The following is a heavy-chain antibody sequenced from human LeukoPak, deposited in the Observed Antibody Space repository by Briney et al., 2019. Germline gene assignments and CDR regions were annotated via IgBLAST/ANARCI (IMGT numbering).Heavy chain of an antibody. CDR2: INPNSGGT. J-gene: IGHJ6*02. D-gene: IGHD6-13*01. V-gene: IGHV1-2*02. CDR1: GYTFTGYY. CDR3: ARGPGYSSSWALKNYYYYYGMDV. Sequence: ASVKVSCKASGYTFTGYYMHWVRQAPGQGLEWMGWINPNSGGTNYAQKFQGRVTMTRDTSISTAYMELSRLRSDDTAVYYCARGPGYSSSWALKNYYYYYGMDVWGQGTTVTVSS.